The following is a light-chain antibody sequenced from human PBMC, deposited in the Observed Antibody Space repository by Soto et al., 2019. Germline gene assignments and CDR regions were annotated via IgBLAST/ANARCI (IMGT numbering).Light chain of an antibody. CDR3: TSYTNRYTYF. V-gene: IGLV2-14*03. Sequence: QSVLTQPASVSGSPGQSITISCTGTSSDVGGYNYVAWYQQHPGKAPKLMIYNVSNRPSGVSNRFSGSKSGNTASLTISGLQAEDEADYYCTSYTNRYTYFFGTGTKVTVL. CDR1: SSDVGGYNY. J-gene: IGLJ1*01. CDR2: NVS.